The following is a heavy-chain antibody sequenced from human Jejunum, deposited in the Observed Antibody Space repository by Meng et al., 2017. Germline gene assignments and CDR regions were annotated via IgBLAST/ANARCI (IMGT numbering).Heavy chain of an antibody. J-gene: IGHJ4*02. Sequence: QVQLQESGPGLVKPSQTLSLTCTVSGGSLSSGGYYWNWIRQHAGRGLEWIGSIYYTGRTAYNPSLRSRGTISRDTSKNQFSLKVTSVTAADTAMYYCVARDGYNSPALGYWGQGNLVTVSS. CDR2: IYYTGRT. CDR3: VARDGYNSPALGY. D-gene: IGHD5-24*01. V-gene: IGHV4-31*03. CDR1: GGSLSSGGYY.